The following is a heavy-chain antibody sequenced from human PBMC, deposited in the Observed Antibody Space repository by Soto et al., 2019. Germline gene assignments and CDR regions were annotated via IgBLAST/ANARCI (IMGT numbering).Heavy chain of an antibody. CDR2: ISGSGGST. Sequence: GGSLRLSCAASGFTFSSYAMSWVRQAPGKGLEWVSAISGSGGSTYYADSVKGRFTISRDNSKNTLYLQMNSLRAEDTAVYYCAKDRGITMVRGVLDYWGQGTLVTVSS. J-gene: IGHJ4*02. CDR1: GFTFSSYA. CDR3: AKDRGITMVRGVLDY. V-gene: IGHV3-23*01. D-gene: IGHD3-10*01.